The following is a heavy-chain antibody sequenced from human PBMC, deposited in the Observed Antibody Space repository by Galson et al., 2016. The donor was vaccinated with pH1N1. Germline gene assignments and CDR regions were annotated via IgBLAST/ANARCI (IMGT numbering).Heavy chain of an antibody. D-gene: IGHD4-23*01. V-gene: IGHV1-2*06. CDR1: GYALTDSL. CDR3: ARGGGGD. CDR2: INPKSDAT. Sequence: SVKVSCKASGYALTDSLMHWVRQAPGQGPEWMGQINPKSDATCYAQKFQGRVTMTTDTSIFTVYMELSSLRSDDTAVYYCARGGGGDWGQGTLVTVSS. J-gene: IGHJ4*02.